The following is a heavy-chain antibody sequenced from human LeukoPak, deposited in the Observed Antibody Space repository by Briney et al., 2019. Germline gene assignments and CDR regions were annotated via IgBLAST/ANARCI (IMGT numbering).Heavy chain of an antibody. CDR3: ATERPNRITMIPVVNQ. V-gene: IGHV3-15*01. CDR1: GFSFNYAW. D-gene: IGHD3-22*01. CDR2: IKSETDGGTT. Sequence: GSLRLSCAASGFSFNYAWVSWVRQVPGKGLEWVGRIKSETDGGTTDYAAPVKGRFTISRDDSKNMLFLRMNSLKTEDTAVYYCATERPNRITMIPVVNQWGQGTLVTVAS. J-gene: IGHJ4*02.